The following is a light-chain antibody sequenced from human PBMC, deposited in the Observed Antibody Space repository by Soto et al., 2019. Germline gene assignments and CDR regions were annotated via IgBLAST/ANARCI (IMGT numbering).Light chain of an antibody. CDR1: QSVSSSY. J-gene: IGKJ4*01. Sequence: EIVLTQSPGTLSLSPGERATLSCRASQSVSSSYLAWYQQKPGQAPRLLIYGASSWATGIPDRFSGSGSGTDFTLTISRLEPEDFAVYYCQQYGSSPGTFGGGTKVDIK. CDR2: GAS. V-gene: IGKV3-20*01. CDR3: QQYGSSPGT.